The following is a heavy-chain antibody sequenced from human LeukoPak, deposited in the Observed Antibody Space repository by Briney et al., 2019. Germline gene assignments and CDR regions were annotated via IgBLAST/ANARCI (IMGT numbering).Heavy chain of an antibody. D-gene: IGHD2/OR15-2a*01. Sequence: SETLSLTCTVSGGSISSSSYYWSWIRQPPGKGLEWIGYIYYSGSTNYNPSLKSRVTISVDTSKNQFSLKLSSVTAADTAVYYCARDGDSSMGFDPCGHGTLVIVSS. CDR2: IYYSGST. V-gene: IGHV4-61*01. CDR1: GGSISSSSYY. CDR3: ARDGDSSMGFDP. J-gene: IGHJ5*02.